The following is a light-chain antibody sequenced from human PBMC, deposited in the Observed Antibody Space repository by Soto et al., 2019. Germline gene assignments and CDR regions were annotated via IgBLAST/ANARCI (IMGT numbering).Light chain of an antibody. CDR2: DVT. V-gene: IGLV2-14*01. Sequence: QSALSQPASVSGSPGQSITISCTGTSSDVSGYKYVSWYQQHPDKAPKLIIYDVTNRPSGISNRFSGSKSGNTASLTISGLQAEDEADYYCSSYTSSSSYVFGTGTKLSVL. CDR1: SSDVSGYKY. CDR3: SSYTSSSSYV. J-gene: IGLJ1*01.